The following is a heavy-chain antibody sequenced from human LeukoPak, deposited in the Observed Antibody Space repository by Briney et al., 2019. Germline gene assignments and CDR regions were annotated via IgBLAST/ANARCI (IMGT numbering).Heavy chain of an antibody. J-gene: IGHJ4*02. CDR3: AKTEWLLSGCFDY. D-gene: IGHD3-3*01. CDR1: XFTFSSYG. Sequence: GXXXRLXXAASXFTFSSYGMHWVRQAPGKXXXWVAFIRYDGSNKYYADSVKGRFTISRDNSKNTLYLQMNSLRAEDTAVYYCAKTEWLLSGCFDYWGQGTLVTVSS. CDR2: IRYDGSNK. V-gene: IGHV3-30*02.